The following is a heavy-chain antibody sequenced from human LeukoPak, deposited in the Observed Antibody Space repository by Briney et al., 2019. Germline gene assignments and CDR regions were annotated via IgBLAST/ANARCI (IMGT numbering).Heavy chain of an antibody. Sequence: SETLSLTCAVYGGSFSGYYWSWVRQPPGKGLEWIGEINHSGSTNYNPSLKSRVTISVDTSKNQFSLKLSSVTAADTAVYYCARGLMDSYFDYWGQGTLVTVSS. D-gene: IGHD3/OR15-3a*01. CDR2: INHSGST. V-gene: IGHV4-34*01. CDR3: ARGLMDSYFDY. J-gene: IGHJ4*02. CDR1: GGSFSGYY.